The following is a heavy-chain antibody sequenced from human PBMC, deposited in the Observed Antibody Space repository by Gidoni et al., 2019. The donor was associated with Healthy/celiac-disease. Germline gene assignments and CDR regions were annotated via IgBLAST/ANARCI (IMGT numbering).Heavy chain of an antibody. Sequence: QVQLQQWGAGLLKPSETLSLTCAVYGGSFSGYYWSWIRQPPGKGLEWIGEINHSGSTNYNPSLKSRVTISVDTSKNQFSLKLSSVTAADTAVYYCARAPIIDAFDIWGQGTMVTVSS. CDR3: ARAPIIDAFDI. CDR2: INHSGST. J-gene: IGHJ3*02. CDR1: GGSFSGYY. V-gene: IGHV4-34*01.